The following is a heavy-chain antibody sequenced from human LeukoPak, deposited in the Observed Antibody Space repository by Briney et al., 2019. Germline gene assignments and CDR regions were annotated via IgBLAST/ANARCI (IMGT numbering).Heavy chain of an antibody. CDR2: ISSSSSYI. CDR1: GFTFSSYS. V-gene: IGHV3-21*04. CDR3: AKEDSRDGYNSDY. Sequence: GGSLRLSCAASGFTFSSYSMNWVRQAPGKGLEWVSSISSSSSYIYYADSVKGRFTISRDNSKNTLYLQMNSLRAEDTAVYYCAKEDSRDGYNSDYWGQGTLVTVSS. J-gene: IGHJ4*02. D-gene: IGHD5-24*01.